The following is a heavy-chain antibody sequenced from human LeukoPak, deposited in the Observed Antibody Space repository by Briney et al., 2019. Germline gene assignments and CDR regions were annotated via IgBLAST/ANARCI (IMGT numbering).Heavy chain of an antibody. D-gene: IGHD3-16*02. J-gene: IGHJ4*02. CDR2: IYYSGST. CDR1: GGSISSGGYY. V-gene: IGHV4-31*03. CDR3: AGGELSPETYFDY. Sequence: PSETLSLTCTVSGGSISSGGYYRSWIRQHPGKGLEWIGYIYYSGSTYYNPSLKSRVTISVDTSKNQFSLKLSSVTAADTAVYYCAGGELSPETYFDYWGQGTLVTVSS.